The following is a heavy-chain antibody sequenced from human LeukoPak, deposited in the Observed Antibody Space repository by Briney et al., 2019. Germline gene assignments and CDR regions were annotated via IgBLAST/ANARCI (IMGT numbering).Heavy chain of an antibody. Sequence: SETLSLTCAVYGGSFSGYYWSWIRQPPGKGLEWIGEINHSGSTNYNPSLKSRVTISVDTSKNQFSLKLSSVTAADTAVYYCARGYSSGWSTPIYFQHWGQGTLVTVSS. CDR1: GGSFSGYY. J-gene: IGHJ1*01. D-gene: IGHD6-19*01. CDR3: ARGYSSGWSTPIYFQH. CDR2: INHSGST. V-gene: IGHV4-34*01.